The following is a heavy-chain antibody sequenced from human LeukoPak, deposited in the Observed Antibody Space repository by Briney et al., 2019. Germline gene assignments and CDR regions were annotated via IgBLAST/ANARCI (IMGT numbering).Heavy chain of an antibody. J-gene: IGHJ5*02. Sequence: PGGSLRLSCTASRFTFSSYGMHWVRQAPGKGLERVAVISYDGSNKYYADSVKGRFTISRDNSKNTLYLQMNSLRAEDTAVYYCAKPFEDPYYYDSSGYLNWFDPWGQGTLVTVSS. CDR3: AKPFEDPYYYDSSGYLNWFDP. CDR1: RFTFSSYG. D-gene: IGHD3-22*01. CDR2: ISYDGSNK. V-gene: IGHV3-30*18.